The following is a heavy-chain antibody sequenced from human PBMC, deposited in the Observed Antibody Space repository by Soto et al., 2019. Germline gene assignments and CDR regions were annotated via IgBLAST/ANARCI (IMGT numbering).Heavy chain of an antibody. V-gene: IGHV4-59*12. D-gene: IGHD2-15*01. CDR2: IYFSGNT. CDR1: GGAISSYY. J-gene: IGHJ4*02. Sequence: PSETLSLTCTVSGGAISSYYWSWIRQPPGKGLEWIGYIYFSGNTNYSPSLKSRVTISVDTSKNQFSLKLSSVTAADTAVYYCAREGSGDKVDYWGQGTLVTVSS. CDR3: AREGSGDKVDY.